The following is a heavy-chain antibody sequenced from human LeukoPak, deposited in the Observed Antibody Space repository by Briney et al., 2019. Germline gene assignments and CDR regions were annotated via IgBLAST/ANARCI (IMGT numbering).Heavy chain of an antibody. CDR3: ARVLSAVAGGFDY. CDR1: VYSLTSGYY. J-gene: IGHJ4*02. D-gene: IGHD6-19*01. V-gene: IGHV4-38-2*01. Sequence: LQTLSLTSALSVYSLTSGYYWVWIGQPPGKGLEWSGSMYHSGSTYYNPSLKSRVTISVDSSKTQFSLTLSSVTAADTAVYYCARVLSAVAGGFDYWGQGTLVTVSS. CDR2: MYHSGST.